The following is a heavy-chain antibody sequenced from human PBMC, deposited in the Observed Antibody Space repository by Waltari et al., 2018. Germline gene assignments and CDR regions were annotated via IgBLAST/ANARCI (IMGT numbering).Heavy chain of an antibody. CDR3: ARVGSTGYSSGWYVGYYYYYGMDV. Sequence: EVQLVESGGGLVKPGGSLRLSCAASGFTFSSYSMNWVRQAPGKGLEGVPSISSSSSYIYYADSVKGRFTISRDNAKNSLYLQMNSLRAEDTAVYYCARVGSTGYSSGWYVGYYYYYGMDVWGQGTTVTVSS. V-gene: IGHV3-21*01. CDR2: ISSSSSYI. CDR1: GFTFSSYS. J-gene: IGHJ6*02. D-gene: IGHD6-19*01.